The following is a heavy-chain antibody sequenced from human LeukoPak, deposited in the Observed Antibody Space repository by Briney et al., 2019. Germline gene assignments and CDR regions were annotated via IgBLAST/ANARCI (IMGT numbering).Heavy chain of an antibody. J-gene: IGHJ4*02. Sequence: GGSLRLSCAASGFTVSSNYMSWVRQAPGKGLEWVSVIYSGGSTYYADSVKGRFTISRDNSKNTLYLQMNSLRAEDTAVYYCAKNGDSSGYYYARGYYFDYWGQGTLVTVSS. CDR1: GFTVSSNY. D-gene: IGHD3-22*01. V-gene: IGHV3-66*01. CDR2: IYSGGST. CDR3: AKNGDSSGYYYARGYYFDY.